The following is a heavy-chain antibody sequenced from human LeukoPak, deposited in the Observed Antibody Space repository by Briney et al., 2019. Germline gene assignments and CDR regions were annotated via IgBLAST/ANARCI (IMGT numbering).Heavy chain of an antibody. CDR2: INHSGST. D-gene: IGHD6-19*01. CDR1: GGSFSGYY. CDR3: ARVPVAAAGIAVAGAYYYYGMDV. Sequence: PSETLSLTCAVYGGSFSGYYWSWIRQPPGKGLEWIGEINHSGSTNYNPSPKSRVTISVDTSKNQFSLKLSSVTAADTAVYYCARVPVAAAGIAVAGAYYYYGMDVWGQGTTVTVSS. J-gene: IGHJ6*02. V-gene: IGHV4-34*01.